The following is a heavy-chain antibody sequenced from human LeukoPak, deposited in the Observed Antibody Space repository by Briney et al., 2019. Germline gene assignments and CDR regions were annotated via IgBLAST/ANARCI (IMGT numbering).Heavy chain of an antibody. CDR3: ARGFLGYCSSTSCSTYDAFDI. CDR2: IYPGDSDT. V-gene: IGHV5-51*01. J-gene: IGHJ3*02. D-gene: IGHD2-2*01. Sequence: GESLKISCKGSGYSFTSYWIGWVRHMPGKGLEWMGIIYPGDSDTRYSPSFQGQVTISADKSISTAYLQWSSLKASDTAMYYCARGFLGYCSSTSCSTYDAFDIWGRGTMVTVSS. CDR1: GYSFTSYW.